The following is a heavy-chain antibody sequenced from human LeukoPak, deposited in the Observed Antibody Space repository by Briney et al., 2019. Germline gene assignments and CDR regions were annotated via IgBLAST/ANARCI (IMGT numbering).Heavy chain of an antibody. CDR3: ARARETYYYDSTAYYFLYYFDY. CDR1: GGSISSGGYY. D-gene: IGHD3-22*01. Sequence: PSQTLSLTCTVSGGSISSGGYYWSWIRQPPGKGLEWIGSIYYSGSTYYNPSLKSRVTISVDTSKNQFSLRLSSVTAADTAVYYCARARETYYYDSTAYYFLYYFDYWGQGTRAIVSS. V-gene: IGHV4-39*01. CDR2: IYYSGST. J-gene: IGHJ4*02.